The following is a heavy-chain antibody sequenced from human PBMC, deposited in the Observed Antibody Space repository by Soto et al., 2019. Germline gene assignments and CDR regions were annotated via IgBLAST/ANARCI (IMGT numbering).Heavy chain of an antibody. CDR1: GYTFTGYY. V-gene: IGHV1-2*02. Sequence: ASVKVSCKASGYTFTGYYMHWARQAPGQGLEWMGWINPNSGGTNYAQKFQGRVTMTRDTSISTAYMELSRLRSDDTAVYYCARGDIVVVPAAPRYYYYGMDVWGQGITVTVSS. D-gene: IGHD2-2*01. CDR3: ARGDIVVVPAAPRYYYYGMDV. J-gene: IGHJ6*02. CDR2: INPNSGGT.